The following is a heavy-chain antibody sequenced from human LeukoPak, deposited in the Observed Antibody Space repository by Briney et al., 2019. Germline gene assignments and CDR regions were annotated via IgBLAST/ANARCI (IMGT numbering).Heavy chain of an antibody. V-gene: IGHV4-38-2*02. J-gene: IGHJ3*02. CDR3: ARTSQYYDFWSGTNDAFDI. D-gene: IGHD3-3*01. CDR1: GYSISSAYY. CDR2: IYHSGST. Sequence: SETLSLTCTVSGYSISSAYYWGWIRQPPGKGLEWIGSIYHSGSTHYNPSLESRVTISLDTSKNQFSLKLSSVTAADTAVYYCARTSQYYDFWSGTNDAFDIWGQGTMVTVSS.